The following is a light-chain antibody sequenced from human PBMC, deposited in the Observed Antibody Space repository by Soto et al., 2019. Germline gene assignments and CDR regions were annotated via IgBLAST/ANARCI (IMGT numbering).Light chain of an antibody. Sequence: IQMTQSPSTLSASVGDRVTITCRASQSINNWLAWYQQKPGQAPKLLIYDASTLESGVPSSFSGSGSGTQFTLVISRLQPDDFATYYCQQYYSSHPGTFGRGTKVDIK. CDR2: DAS. CDR1: QSINNW. V-gene: IGKV1-5*01. J-gene: IGKJ1*01. CDR3: QQYYSSHPGT.